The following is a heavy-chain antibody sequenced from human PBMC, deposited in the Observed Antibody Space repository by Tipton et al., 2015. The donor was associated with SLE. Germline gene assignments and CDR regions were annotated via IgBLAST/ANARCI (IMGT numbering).Heavy chain of an antibody. CDR1: GGTFSSYA. CDR3: ATLPRLHLWLHAFDI. V-gene: IGHV1-69*18. J-gene: IGHJ3*02. D-gene: IGHD5-18*01. CDR2: IIPIFGTA. Sequence: QLVQSGAVVKKPGASVKVSCKASGGTFSSYAISWVRQAPGQGLEWMGRIIPIFGTANYAQKFQGRVTITADESTSTAYMELSSLRSEDTAVYYCATLPRLHLWLHAFDIWGQGTMVTVSS.